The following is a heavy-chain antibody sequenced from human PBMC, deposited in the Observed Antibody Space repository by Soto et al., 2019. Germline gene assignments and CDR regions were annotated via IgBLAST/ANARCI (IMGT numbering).Heavy chain of an antibody. CDR1: GASINTVPYY. J-gene: IGHJ6*02. V-gene: IGHV4-39*01. CDR3: ATTFDSSGYYHNFGMDV. D-gene: IGHD3-22*01. CDR2: GYYSGFT. Sequence: SETLSLTCTVSGASINTVPYYWGWIRQSPGKGLEWIGSGYYSGFTYYNPSLKSRVTISLDTSKNQFSLEVGSVTAADTALYYCATTFDSSGYYHNFGMDVWGQGTTVTVSS.